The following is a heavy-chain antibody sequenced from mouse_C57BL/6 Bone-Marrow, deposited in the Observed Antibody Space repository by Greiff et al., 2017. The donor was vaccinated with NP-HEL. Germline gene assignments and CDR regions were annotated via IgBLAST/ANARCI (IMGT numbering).Heavy chain of an antibody. J-gene: IGHJ2*01. V-gene: IGHV1-19*01. CDR1: GYTFTDSY. CDR2: INPYNGGT. Sequence: EVKLQESGPVLVKPGASVKMSCKASGYTFTDSYMNWVKQSHGKSLEWIGVINPYNGGTSYNQKFKGKATLTVDKSSSTAYMELNSLTSEDAAVYYCARNPGDYWGQGTTLTVSS. CDR3: ARNPGDY.